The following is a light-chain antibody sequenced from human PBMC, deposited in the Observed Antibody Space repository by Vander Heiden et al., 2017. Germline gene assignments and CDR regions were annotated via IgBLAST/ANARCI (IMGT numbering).Light chain of an antibody. CDR1: QSVLYSSNNKNY. V-gene: IGKV4-1*01. CDR3: QQYDSNPLKT. CDR2: WAS. J-gene: IGKJ1*01. Sequence: DIVMTQSPDSLAVSLGERATINCKSSQSVLYSSNNKNYLAWYQQKPGQPPKLLIYWASTREAGVPDRFSGSGSGTDFTLTISSRQAEDVAVYYCQQYDSNPLKTFGQGTKVXIK.